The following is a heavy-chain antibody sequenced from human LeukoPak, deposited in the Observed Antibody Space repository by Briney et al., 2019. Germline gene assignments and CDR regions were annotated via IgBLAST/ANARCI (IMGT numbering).Heavy chain of an antibody. CDR2: IYYSGST. Sequence: PSQTLSLTCTVSGGSISSGGYYWSWIRQHPGKGLEWIGYIYYSGSTYYNPSLKSRVTISVDTSKNQFSLKLSSVTAADTAVYYCARDSREVATDYFDYWGQGTLVTVSS. J-gene: IGHJ4*02. D-gene: IGHD5-12*01. V-gene: IGHV4-31*03. CDR1: GGSISSGGYY. CDR3: ARDSREVATDYFDY.